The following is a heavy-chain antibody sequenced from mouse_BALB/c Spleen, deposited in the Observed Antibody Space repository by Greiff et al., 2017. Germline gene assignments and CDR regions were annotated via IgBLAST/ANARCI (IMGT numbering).Heavy chain of an antibody. CDR2: ISNGGGST. Sequence: DVHLVESGGGLVQPGGSLKLSCAASGFTFSSYTMSWVRQTPEKRLEWVAYISNGGGSTYYPDTVKGRFTISRDNAKNTLYLQMSSLKSEDTAMYYCARQQYGKGYFDYWGQGTTLTVSS. J-gene: IGHJ2*01. CDR1: GFTFSSYT. CDR3: ARQQYGKGYFDY. D-gene: IGHD2-10*02. V-gene: IGHV5-12-2*01.